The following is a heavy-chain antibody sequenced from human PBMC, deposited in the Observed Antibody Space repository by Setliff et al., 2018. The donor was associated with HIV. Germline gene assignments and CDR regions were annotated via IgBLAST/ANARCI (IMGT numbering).Heavy chain of an antibody. CDR1: GGSFSGYC. CDR2: INHSGRT. D-gene: IGHD2-15*01. V-gene: IGHV4-34*01. CDR3: ARVALLNDHILTAPEYVDI. J-gene: IGHJ4*02. Sequence: SETLSLTCAVYGGSFSGYCWSWIRQPPGKGLEWIGEINHSGRTKYNPSLKSRVTMSLDTSRSQLSLNLRSVTAADTGVYYCARVALLNDHILTAPEYVDIWGQGTQVTVSS.